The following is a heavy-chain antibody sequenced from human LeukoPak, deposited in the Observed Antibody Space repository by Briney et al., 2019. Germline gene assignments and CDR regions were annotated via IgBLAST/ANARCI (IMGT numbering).Heavy chain of an antibody. Sequence: PGRSLRLSCAASGFTFSSYAMHWVRQAPGKGLEWVAVISYDGSNKYYADSVKGRFTISRDNSKNTLYLQMNSLRAEDTAVYYCAREVPYSSSSPFYYYYMDVWGKGTTVTVSS. CDR3: AREVPYSSSSPFYYYYMDV. CDR1: GFTFSSYA. CDR2: ISYDGSNK. V-gene: IGHV3-30-3*01. J-gene: IGHJ6*03. D-gene: IGHD6-6*01.